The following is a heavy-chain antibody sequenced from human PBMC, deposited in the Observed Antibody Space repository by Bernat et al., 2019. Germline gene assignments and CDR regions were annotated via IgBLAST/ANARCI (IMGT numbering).Heavy chain of an antibody. CDR1: GFTFSSYS. D-gene: IGHD6-13*01. Sequence: EVQLVESGGGLVQPGGSLRLSCAATGFTFSSYSMNWVRQAPGKGLEWVSYISSSSSTIYYADSVKGRISISRDNAKNSLYLQMNSLGDEETAVYYCAGERQQMLDYWGQGTLVTVSS. CDR2: ISSSSSTI. J-gene: IGHJ4*02. V-gene: IGHV3-48*02. CDR3: AGERQQMLDY.